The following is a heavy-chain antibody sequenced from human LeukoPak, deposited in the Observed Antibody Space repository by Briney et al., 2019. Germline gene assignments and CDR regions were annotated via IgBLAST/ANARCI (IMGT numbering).Heavy chain of an antibody. CDR2: IRYDGSNK. J-gene: IGHJ4*02. D-gene: IGHD3-10*01. CDR1: GFTFRNYG. CDR3: AKDLYGSGSYQIRLFDY. V-gene: IGHV3-30*02. Sequence: GGSPRLSCAASGFTFRNYGMHWVRQAPGKGLEWVAFIRYDGSNKFYTDSVKGRFTISRDNSKNTLYLQMNSLRAEDTAVYYCAKDLYGSGSYQIRLFDYWGQGTLVTVSS.